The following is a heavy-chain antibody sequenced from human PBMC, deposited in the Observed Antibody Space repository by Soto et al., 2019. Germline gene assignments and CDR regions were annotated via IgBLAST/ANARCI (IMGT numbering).Heavy chain of an antibody. CDR3: VRHGVVDVPGFSAEGGGARYFFDS. D-gene: IGHD3-9*01. Sequence: QVQLVESGGGVVQPGRSLRVSCAASGFTFSSYGIHWVRQAPGKGLEWVASIWFDGSNKDYADSVKGRFSISRDNSNRMVFLQMNRGGAEDTVFYYGVRHGVVDVPGFSAEGGGARYFFDSGGQGTLVTVSP. J-gene: IGHJ4*02. CDR1: GFTFSSYG. CDR2: IWFDGSNK. V-gene: IGHV3-33*01.